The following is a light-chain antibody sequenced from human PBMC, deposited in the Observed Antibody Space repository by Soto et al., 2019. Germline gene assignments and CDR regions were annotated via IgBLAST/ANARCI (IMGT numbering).Light chain of an antibody. Sequence: QSVLTQPFSASGTPGQRVTISCSGSSSNIGSNTVNWYQQLPGTAPKLLIYSSNQRPSGVPDRFSGSKSGTSASLAISGLQSEDEADYYRAAWDDSLNGNVFGTGTKVTVL. CDR2: SSN. CDR1: SSNIGSNT. J-gene: IGLJ1*01. CDR3: AAWDDSLNGNV. V-gene: IGLV1-44*01.